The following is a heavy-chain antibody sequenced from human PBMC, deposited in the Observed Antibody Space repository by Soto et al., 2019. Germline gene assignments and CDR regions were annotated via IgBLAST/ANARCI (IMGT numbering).Heavy chain of an antibody. V-gene: IGHV3-33*01. CDR3: ARDRRVPYGDGVAV. CDR1: GFTFRSYG. CDR2: IWFDGSKK. D-gene: IGHD4-17*01. J-gene: IGHJ6*02. Sequence: QMQLVESGGGVVQPGRSLRLSCAASGFTFRSYGIHWVRQAPGKGLEWVALIWFDGSKKYYVDSVKGRFAVSRDNSKNTLQCIMKSLRVEDTAGYCCARDRRVPYGDGVAVWGQGTTVTVSS.